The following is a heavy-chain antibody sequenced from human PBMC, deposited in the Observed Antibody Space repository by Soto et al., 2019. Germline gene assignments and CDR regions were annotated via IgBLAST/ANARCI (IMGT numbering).Heavy chain of an antibody. CDR3: ARGPRNWGADH. D-gene: IGHD7-27*01. Sequence: QGQLVQSGAEVKKPGASGKVSCKDSEYTVTHDDFNWVRQTTGQGLEWMGWMNPNSVDTGYAQKFQGRVTRKRHSSINTANMELSSLTSEDTAVYYCARGPRNWGADHWGPGTLVPVSS. CDR2: MNPNSVDT. CDR1: EYTVTHDD. V-gene: IGHV1-8*02. J-gene: IGHJ4*02.